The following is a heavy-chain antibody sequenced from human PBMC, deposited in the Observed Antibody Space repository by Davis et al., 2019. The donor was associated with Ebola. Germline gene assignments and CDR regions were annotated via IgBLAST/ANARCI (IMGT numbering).Heavy chain of an antibody. CDR2: ISPGGGST. Sequence: ASVKVSCKASGYTFTSYYIHWVRQAPGQGLQWMGIISPGGGSTGYAQRFQGRVTMTRDTSTTTVYMELGSLRSEDTAVFYCARSLSPCTSCHVGRDWYYYGMDVWGQGTPVTVSS. CDR1: GYTFTSYY. V-gene: IGHV1-46*01. CDR3: ARSLSPCTSCHVGRDWYYYGMDV. J-gene: IGHJ6*02. D-gene: IGHD2-2*01.